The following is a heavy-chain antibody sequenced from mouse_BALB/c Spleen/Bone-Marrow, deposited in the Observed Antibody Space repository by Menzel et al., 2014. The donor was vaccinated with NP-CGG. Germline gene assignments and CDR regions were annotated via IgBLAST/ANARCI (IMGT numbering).Heavy chain of an antibody. CDR1: GYTFTSYW. CDR2: IDPSDSYT. D-gene: IGHD1-1*01. J-gene: IGHJ2*01. CDR3: ARDSITTVVATDY. Sequence: VQLQQSGAELVKPGASVKLSCKASGYTFTSYWMHWVKQRPGQGLEWIREIDPSDSYTNYNQKFKGKATLTVDKSSSTAYMQLSSLTSEDSAVYYCARDSITTVVATDYWGQGTTLTVSS. V-gene: IGHV1-69*02.